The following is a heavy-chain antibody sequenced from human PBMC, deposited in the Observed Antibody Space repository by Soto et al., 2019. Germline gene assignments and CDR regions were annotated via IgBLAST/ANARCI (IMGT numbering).Heavy chain of an antibody. CDR2: MNPGSGDT. D-gene: IGHD3-16*01. V-gene: IGHV1-8*01. J-gene: IGHJ5*02. CDR1: AYSFTNDD. CDR3: ARMETFGSLNWFDP. Sequence: SVKASGKASAYSFTNDDVRWGRQATGQGLEWMGWMNPGSGDTGYAQKFQGRVTMTRDISIATAYMELSSLRSDDTAIYYCARMETFGSLNWFDPWGQGTLVTVSS.